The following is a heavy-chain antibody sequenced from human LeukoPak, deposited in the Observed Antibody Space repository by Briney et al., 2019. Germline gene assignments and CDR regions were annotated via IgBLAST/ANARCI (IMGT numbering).Heavy chain of an antibody. CDR2: FYGGETT. Sequence: GGSLRLSCAASGFTVSSNYMTWVRQAPGKGLEWVSIFYGGETTYYADSVKGRYTISRDNSKNTLYLQMNSLRAEDTAVYYCTGYISGFPCWGQGTLVTVSS. CDR1: GFTVSSNY. CDR3: TGYISGFPC. D-gene: IGHD5-18*01. J-gene: IGHJ4*02. V-gene: IGHV3-53*01.